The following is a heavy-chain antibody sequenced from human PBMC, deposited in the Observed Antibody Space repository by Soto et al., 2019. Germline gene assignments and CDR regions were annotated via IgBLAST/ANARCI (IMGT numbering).Heavy chain of an antibody. CDR1: GGSFSGYY. V-gene: IGHV4-34*01. CDR2: INHSGST. J-gene: IGHJ5*02. D-gene: IGHD6-19*01. Sequence: PSETLSLTCAVYGGSFSGYYWSWIRQPPGKGLEWIGEINHSGSTNYNPSLKSRVTISVDTSKNQFSLKLSSVTAADTAVYYCARGFGQWLVHRWFDPWGQGTRVTVSS. CDR3: ARGFGQWLVHRWFDP.